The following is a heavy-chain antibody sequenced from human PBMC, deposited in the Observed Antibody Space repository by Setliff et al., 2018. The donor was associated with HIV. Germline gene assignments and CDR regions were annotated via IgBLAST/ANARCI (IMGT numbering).Heavy chain of an antibody. CDR3: TKNLYSSRWSPLDY. D-gene: IGHD6-13*01. J-gene: IGHJ4*02. V-gene: IGHV3-23*01. CDR1: GFTFSNYA. CDR2: ISASGGST. Sequence: GGSLRLSCAASGFTFSNYAMSWTRQAPGKGLEWVSGISASGGSTDYADSVQGRFTNSRDNSKNTLYLQMDSLRAEDTAVYYCTKNLYSSRWSPLDYWGQGTLVTVSS.